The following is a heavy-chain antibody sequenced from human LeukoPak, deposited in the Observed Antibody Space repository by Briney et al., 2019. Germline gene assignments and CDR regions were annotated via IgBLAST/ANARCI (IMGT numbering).Heavy chain of an antibody. CDR2: IYHSGST. Sequence: PSETLSLTCTVSGYSISSGYYWGWIRQPPGKGLEWIGSIYHSGSTYYNPSLKSRVTISVDTSKNQFSLKLSSVTAADTAVYYCARDFPRKAAMITPNWFDPWGQEPWSPSPQ. V-gene: IGHV4-38-2*02. CDR1: GYSISSGYY. J-gene: IGHJ5*02. D-gene: IGHD3-16*01. CDR3: ARDFPRKAAMITPNWFDP.